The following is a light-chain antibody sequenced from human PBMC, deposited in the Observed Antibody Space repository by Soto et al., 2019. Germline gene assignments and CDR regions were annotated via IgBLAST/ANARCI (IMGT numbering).Light chain of an antibody. CDR2: YVS. V-gene: IGLV2-11*01. J-gene: IGLJ7*01. CDR3: CSSAGGFTWV. Sequence: QSALTQPRSVSGSPGQSVTISCTGTSSDVVSWYQQHPGKAPKLIIYYVSQRPSGVPDPFSGSKSGNTASLTISGLQAEDEADYYCCSSAGGFTWVFGGGTQLTVL. CDR1: SSDV.